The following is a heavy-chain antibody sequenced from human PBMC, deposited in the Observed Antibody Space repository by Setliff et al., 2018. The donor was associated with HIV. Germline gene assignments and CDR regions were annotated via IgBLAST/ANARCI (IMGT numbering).Heavy chain of an antibody. D-gene: IGHD6-13*01. V-gene: IGHV4-38-2*02. CDR2: IYHSGST. CDR3: ARSLTKQLVLGTSREYYFDS. CDR1: GYSISSGYY. J-gene: IGHJ4*02. Sequence: SETLSLTCTVSGYSISSGYYWGWIRQPPGKGLEWIGNIYHSGSTYYNPSLKSRVTISVDTSTKQVSLRLRSVTAADTAVYYCARSLTKQLVLGTSREYYFDSWGLGALVTVSS.